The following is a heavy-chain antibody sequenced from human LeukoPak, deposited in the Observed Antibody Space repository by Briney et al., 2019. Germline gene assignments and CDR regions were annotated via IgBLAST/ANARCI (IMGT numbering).Heavy chain of an antibody. D-gene: IGHD6-13*01. CDR3: ARDREGIAAAGTPRRAFDI. J-gene: IGHJ3*02. V-gene: IGHV1-69*04. CDR1: GGTFSSYA. Sequence: ASVTVSCKASGGTFSSYAISWVRQAPGQGLEWMGRIIPILGIANYAQKFQGRVTITADKSTSTAYMELSSLRSEDTAVYYCARDREGIAAAGTPRRAFDIWGQGTMVTVSS. CDR2: IIPILGIA.